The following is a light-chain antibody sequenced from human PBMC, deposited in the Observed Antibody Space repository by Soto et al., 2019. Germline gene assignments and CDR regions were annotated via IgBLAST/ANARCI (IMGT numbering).Light chain of an antibody. CDR1: QSISSW. CDR2: KAS. CDR3: QQSKT. Sequence: DIQMTQSPSTLSASVGDRVTITCRASQSISSWLAWYQQKPGTAPKLLIYKASILESGVPPRFSGSGSGTEFTLTISSLQPDDFATYYCQQSKTFGQGTKV. V-gene: IGKV1-5*03. J-gene: IGKJ1*01.